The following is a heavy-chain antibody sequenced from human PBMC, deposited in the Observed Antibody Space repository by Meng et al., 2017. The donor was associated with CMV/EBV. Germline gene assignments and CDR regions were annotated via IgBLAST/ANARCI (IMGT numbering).Heavy chain of an antibody. V-gene: IGHV1-69*10. D-gene: IGHD2-2*02. CDR3: AGRYCSSTSCYTHGYGAFDI. J-gene: IGHJ3*02. CDR2: IIPILGIA. CDR1: GGSFSSYA. Sequence: SVKVSCKASGGSFSSYAISWVRQAPGQGLEWMGGIIPILGIANYAQKFQGRVTITADKSTSTAYMELSSLRSEDTAVYYCAGRYCSSTSCYTHGYGAFDIWGQGTMVTVSS.